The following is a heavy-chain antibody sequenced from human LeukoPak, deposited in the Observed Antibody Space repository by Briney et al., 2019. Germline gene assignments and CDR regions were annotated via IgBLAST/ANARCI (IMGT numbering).Heavy chain of an antibody. D-gene: IGHD2-2*01. J-gene: IGHJ6*02. CDR1: GYTSTSYG. V-gene: IGHV1-18*01. Sequence: ASVKVSCKASGYTSTSYGISWVRQAPGQGLEWMGWISAYNGNTNYAQKLQGRVTMTTDTSTSTAYMELRSLRSDDTAVYYCARDRYCSSTSCYHGGYYYYGMDVWGQGTTVTVSS. CDR2: ISAYNGNT. CDR3: ARDRYCSSTSCYHGGYYYYGMDV.